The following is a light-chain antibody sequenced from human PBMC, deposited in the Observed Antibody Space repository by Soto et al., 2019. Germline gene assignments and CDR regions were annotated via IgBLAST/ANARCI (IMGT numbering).Light chain of an antibody. Sequence: EIVLTQSPGTLSLSPGERATLSCRASQSVSNYLAWYQQKPGQAPRLLIYGASSRATGIPHRFSGSGSGTDFTLTISRLEPEDFAVYYCQQYGTFRTFGQGTKVEIK. CDR1: QSVSNY. V-gene: IGKV3-20*01. J-gene: IGKJ1*01. CDR2: GAS. CDR3: QQYGTFRT.